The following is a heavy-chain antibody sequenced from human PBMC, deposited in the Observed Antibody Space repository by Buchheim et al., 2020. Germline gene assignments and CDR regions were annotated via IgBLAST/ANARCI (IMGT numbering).Heavy chain of an antibody. CDR1: GFTFGDYA. J-gene: IGHJ4*02. Sequence: EVQLVESGGGLVQPGRSLRLSCTASGFTFGDYAMSWVRQAPGKGLEWVGFIRSKAYGGTTEYAASVKGRFTISRDDSKSIAYLQMNSLKTEDTAVYYCTRDLAAGLKYSSAQPEGYYFDYWGQGTL. D-gene: IGHD6-19*01. CDR3: TRDLAAGLKYSSAQPEGYYFDY. CDR2: IRSKAYGGTT. V-gene: IGHV3-49*04.